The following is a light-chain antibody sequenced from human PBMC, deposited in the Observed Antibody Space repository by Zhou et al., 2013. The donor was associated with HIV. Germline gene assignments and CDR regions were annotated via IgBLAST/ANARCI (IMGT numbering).Light chain of an antibody. Sequence: QSALTQPASVSGSPGQSITISCTGTSNDIGAFNYVFWYRQHPGKAPKLIIFDVTERPSGVSIRFSGSKSGNTASLTISGLQAEDEADYYCGSYTSTFTPVVFGRGTKLTVL. J-gene: IGLJ2*01. CDR1: SNDIGAFNY. V-gene: IGLV2-14*03. CDR3: GSYTSTFTPVV. CDR2: DVT.